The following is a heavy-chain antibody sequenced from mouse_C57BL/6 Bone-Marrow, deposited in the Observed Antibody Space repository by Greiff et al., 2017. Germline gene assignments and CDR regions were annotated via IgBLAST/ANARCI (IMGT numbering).Heavy chain of an antibody. CDR2: INPNNGGT. Sequence: VQLQQSGPELVKPGASVKIPCKASGYTFTDYNMDWVKQSHGKSLEWIGDINPNNGGTNYNQKFKGKATLTVDKSSSTAYMELRSLTSEDTAIYYCARIGPFAYWGQGTLVTVSA. J-gene: IGHJ3*01. CDR3: ARIGPFAY. D-gene: IGHD2-14*01. V-gene: IGHV1-18*01. CDR1: GYTFTDYN.